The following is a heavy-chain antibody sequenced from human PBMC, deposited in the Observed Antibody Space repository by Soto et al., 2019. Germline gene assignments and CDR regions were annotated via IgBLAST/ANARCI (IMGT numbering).Heavy chain of an antibody. CDR1: GYTFSSYY. CDR2: INPSGGGT. D-gene: IGHD6-19*01. CDR3: GRGSGPAVAGVPVSH. J-gene: IGHJ4*02. Sequence: QVQLVQSGAEVKKPGASVKVSCKASGYTFSSYYMYWVRQAPGQGLEWMGLINPSGGGTSYAQKFQDRVTMTRDTSTSTVYMELSSLRSEDTAMYYCGRGSGPAVAGVPVSHWGQGTLVTVSS. V-gene: IGHV1-46*03.